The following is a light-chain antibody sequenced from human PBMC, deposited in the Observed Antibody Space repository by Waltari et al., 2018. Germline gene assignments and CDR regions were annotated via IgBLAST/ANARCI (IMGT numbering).Light chain of an antibody. CDR1: ALPKQY. J-gene: IGLJ1*01. CDR3: QSIDASGVYYV. CDR2: NEK. V-gene: IGLV3-25*03. Sequence: SYVLTQPPSLSVSPGQTARITCSGDALPKQYGFWYQQKPGQAPVMIIYNEKERPSAIPDRFSGSSSGTTVTLIISGVRAEDEADYYCQSIDASGVYYVFGGGTKLTVL.